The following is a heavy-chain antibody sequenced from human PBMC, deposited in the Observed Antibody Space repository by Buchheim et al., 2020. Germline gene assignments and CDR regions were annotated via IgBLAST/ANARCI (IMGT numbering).Heavy chain of an antibody. CDR1: GASIRGHY. V-gene: IGHV4-59*11. J-gene: IGHJ4*02. CDR3: ARGGEYTGGWAGGDFDS. D-gene: IGHD6-19*01. CDR2: IYSTGSA. Sequence: QVQLQESGPGLVEPSETLSLTCTVSGASIRGHYWSWIRQPPGEGLEWIGYIYSTGSANYNPSLESRVTISADTAKNHLSLKLTSVVAADTAIYFCARGGEYTGGWAGGDFDSWGPG.